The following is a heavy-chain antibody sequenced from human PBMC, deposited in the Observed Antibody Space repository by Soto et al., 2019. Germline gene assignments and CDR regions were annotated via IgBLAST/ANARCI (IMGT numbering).Heavy chain of an antibody. CDR3: AIRAFSSGWGYYYGMDV. V-gene: IGHV1-24*01. Sequence: QVQVVQSGAEVKKPGASVKVSCKVSGYTLTELSMHWVRQAPGKGLEWMGGFDPEDGETGYAQKFQGRVTMTEDTSTGTAYMELSSLRSEDTAVYYCAIRAFSSGWGYYYGMDVWDQGTTVTVSS. D-gene: IGHD5-18*01. CDR1: GYTLTELS. J-gene: IGHJ6*02. CDR2: FDPEDGET.